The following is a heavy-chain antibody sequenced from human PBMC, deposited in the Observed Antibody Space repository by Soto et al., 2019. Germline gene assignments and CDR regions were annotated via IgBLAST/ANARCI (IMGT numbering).Heavy chain of an antibody. CDR2: ISSSASTI. V-gene: IGHV3-48*03. CDR3: ARSWGVYCSSTSCYSPWFDP. J-gene: IGHJ5*02. D-gene: IGHD2-2*02. CDR1: GFTFSSYE. Sequence: XVSLRLSCAASGFTFSSYEMNWVRQAPGKGLEWVSSISSSASTIYYADSVKGRFTISRDNAKNSLYLQMNSLRAEDTAVYYCARSWGVYCSSTSCYSPWFDPWGQGTLVTVSS.